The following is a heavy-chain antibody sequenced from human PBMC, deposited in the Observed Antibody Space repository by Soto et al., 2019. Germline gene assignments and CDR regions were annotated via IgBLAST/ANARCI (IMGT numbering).Heavy chain of an antibody. CDR3: AREEGYYSLDD. J-gene: IGHJ4*02. Sequence: EVQLVESGGGLVKPGESLRLSCAASGFTFSSYSMNWVRQAPGKGLEWVSSISSSGDYKYHADSLKGRFTISRDNAKNSLYLQMNTLRAEDTAVYYCAREEGYYSLDDWGQGSLVTVSS. V-gene: IGHV3-21*06. D-gene: IGHD3-22*01. CDR2: ISSSGDYK. CDR1: GFTFSSYS.